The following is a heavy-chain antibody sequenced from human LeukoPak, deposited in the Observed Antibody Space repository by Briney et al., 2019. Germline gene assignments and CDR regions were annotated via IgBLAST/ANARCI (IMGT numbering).Heavy chain of an antibody. CDR1: GFTFSSYA. CDR2: ISGSGGST. Sequence: PGRSLRLSCAASGFTFSSYAMSWVRQAPGKGLEWVSAISGSGGSTYYADSVKGRFTISRDNSKNTLYLQMNSLRAEDTAVYYCAEDLAVADAGFDYWGQGTLVTVSS. D-gene: IGHD6-19*01. V-gene: IGHV3-23*01. CDR3: AEDLAVADAGFDY. J-gene: IGHJ4*02.